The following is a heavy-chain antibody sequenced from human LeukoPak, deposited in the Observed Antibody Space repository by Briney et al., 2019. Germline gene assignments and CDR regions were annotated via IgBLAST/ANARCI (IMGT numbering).Heavy chain of an antibody. J-gene: IGHJ4*02. CDR2: ISWNSGSI. CDR3: AAGRVAGKMDY. V-gene: IGHV3-9*01. CDR1: GFTFDDYA. D-gene: IGHD6-19*01. Sequence: GRSLRLSCAASGFTFDDYAMHWVRQAPGKGLEWVSGISWNSGSIGYADSVKGRFTISRDNAKNSLYLQMNSLRAEDTALYYCAAGRVAGKMDYWGQGTLVTVSS.